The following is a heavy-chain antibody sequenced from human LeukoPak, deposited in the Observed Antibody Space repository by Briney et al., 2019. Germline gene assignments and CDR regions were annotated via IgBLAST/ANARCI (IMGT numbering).Heavy chain of an antibody. V-gene: IGHV3-30*04. D-gene: IGHD3-10*01. J-gene: IGHJ4*02. Sequence: GGSLRLSCAASGFTFSSYAMHWVRQAPGKGLEWVAVISYDGSNKYYAVSVKGRFTISRDNSKNTLYLQMNSLRAEDTAVYYCARLPVVRGVMNYWGQGTLVTVSS. CDR2: ISYDGSNK. CDR3: ARLPVVRGVMNY. CDR1: GFTFSSYA.